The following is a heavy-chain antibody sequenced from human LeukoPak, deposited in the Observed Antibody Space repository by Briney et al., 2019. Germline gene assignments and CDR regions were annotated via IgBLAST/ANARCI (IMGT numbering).Heavy chain of an antibody. Sequence: PSETLSLTCTVSGGSISSSSYYWGWIRQPPGKGLEWIGSIYYSGSTYYNPSLKSRVTISVDTSKNQFSLKLSSVTAADTAVYYCARDTYDYVWGSYRYTLLGAFDIWGQGTMVTVSS. V-gene: IGHV4-39*07. CDR2: IYYSGST. J-gene: IGHJ3*02. CDR3: ARDTYDYVWGSYRYTLLGAFDI. D-gene: IGHD3-16*02. CDR1: GGSISSSSYY.